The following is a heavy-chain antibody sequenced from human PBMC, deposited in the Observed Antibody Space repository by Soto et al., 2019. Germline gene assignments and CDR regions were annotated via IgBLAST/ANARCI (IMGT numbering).Heavy chain of an antibody. D-gene: IGHD7-27*01. CDR2: FNTGNGNT. CDR3: ARRWGRNFDY. J-gene: IGHJ4*02. V-gene: IGHV1-3*04. CDR1: GYTFTTYA. Sequence: QVHLVQSEAEVKWPGASVKVSCKASGYTFTTYAIHWVRQAPGQRLEWMGWFNTGNGNTKYERKFQGRFTITTDTSASTAYMELGSLRSEDTAVYYCARRWGRNFDYWGQGTLVTVSS.